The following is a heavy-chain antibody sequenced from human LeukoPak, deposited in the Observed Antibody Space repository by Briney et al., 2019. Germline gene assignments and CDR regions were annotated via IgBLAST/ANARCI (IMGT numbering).Heavy chain of an antibody. V-gene: IGHV3-21*01. D-gene: IGHD3-22*01. CDR3: AREIGYYDSSGYYTGDAFDI. CDR2: ISSSSSYI. Sequence: PGXSLRLSCAASGFTFSSYSMNWVRQAPGKGLEWVSSISSSSSYIYYADSVKGRFTISRDNAKNSLYLQMNSLRAEDTAVYYCAREIGYYDSSGYYTGDAFDIWGQGTMVTVSS. CDR1: GFTFSSYS. J-gene: IGHJ3*02.